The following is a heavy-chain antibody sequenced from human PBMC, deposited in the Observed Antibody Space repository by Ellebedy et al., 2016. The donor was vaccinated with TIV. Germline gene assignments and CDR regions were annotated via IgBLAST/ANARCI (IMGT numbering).Heavy chain of an antibody. D-gene: IGHD4-17*01. CDR3: ASHLNADYLYWFDP. J-gene: IGHJ5*02. CDR2: VFYTGSS. Sequence: SETLSLTCSVSGGPIISGTNYWAWIRQPPGKGLEWIGSVFYTGSSYYNPSLESRVTLSVDTSKNQFSLKLSSLTASDTAVYYCASHLNADYLYWFDPWGQGTLVTVSS. CDR1: GGPIISGTNY. V-gene: IGHV4-39*01.